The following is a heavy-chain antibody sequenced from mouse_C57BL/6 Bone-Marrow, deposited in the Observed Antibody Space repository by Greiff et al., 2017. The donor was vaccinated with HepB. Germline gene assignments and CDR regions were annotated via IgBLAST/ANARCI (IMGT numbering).Heavy chain of an antibody. V-gene: IGHV1-76*01. CDR3: ARGPYGSSYGGY. D-gene: IGHD1-1*01. CDR2: IYPGDGDT. Sequence: QVQLQQSGAELVRPGASVKLSCKASGYTFTDYYINWVKQRPGKGLEWIGRIYPGDGDTNYNGKFKGKATLTADKSSSTAYMQLSSLTSEDSAVYFCARGPYGSSYGGYWGQGTTLTVSS. CDR1: GYTFTDYY. J-gene: IGHJ2*01.